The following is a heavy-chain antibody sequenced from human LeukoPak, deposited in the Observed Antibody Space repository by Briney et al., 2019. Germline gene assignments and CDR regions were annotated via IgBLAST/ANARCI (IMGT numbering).Heavy chain of an antibody. V-gene: IGHV4-30-4*08. D-gene: IGHD2-2*01. CDR3: ARVHSELGGIVVVPAAPAVDYLDY. J-gene: IGHJ4*02. Sequence: SQTLSLTCTVSGGSISSGDYYWSWIRQPPGKGLEWIGYIYYSGSTYYNPSLKSRVTISVDTSKNQFSLKLSSVTAADTAVYYCARVHSELGGIVVVPAAPAVDYLDYWGQGTLVTVSS. CDR2: IYYSGST. CDR1: GGSISSGDYY.